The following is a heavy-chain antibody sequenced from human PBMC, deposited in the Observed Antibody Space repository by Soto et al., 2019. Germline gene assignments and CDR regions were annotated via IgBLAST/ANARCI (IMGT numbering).Heavy chain of an antibody. D-gene: IGHD2-2*01. CDR2: ISSNGGST. CDR3: AREAELGYCSSTSCKPHAFDI. J-gene: IGHJ3*02. V-gene: IGHV3-64*01. CDR1: GFTFSSYA. Sequence: GGSLRLSCAASGFTFSSYAMHWVRQAPGKGLEYVSAISSNGGSTYYANSVKGRFTISRDNSKNTLYLQMGSLRAEDMAVYYCAREAELGYCSSTSCKPHAFDIWGQGTMVTVSS.